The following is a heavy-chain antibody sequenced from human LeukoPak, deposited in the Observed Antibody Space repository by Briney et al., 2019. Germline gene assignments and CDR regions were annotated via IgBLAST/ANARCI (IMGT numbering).Heavy chain of an antibody. Sequence: ASVKVSCKAAGYTVTRYGISWVRQAPGQGLEWMGWISAYNGNTNYAQKLQGRVTMTTDTSTSTAYMELRSLRSDDTAVYYCARELLAAGSDYWGQGTLVTVSS. CDR3: ARELLAAGSDY. CDR1: GYTVTRYG. J-gene: IGHJ4*02. D-gene: IGHD6-13*01. V-gene: IGHV1-18*01. CDR2: ISAYNGNT.